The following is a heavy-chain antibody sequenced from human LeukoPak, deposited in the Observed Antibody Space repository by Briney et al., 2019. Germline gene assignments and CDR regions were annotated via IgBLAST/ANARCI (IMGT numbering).Heavy chain of an antibody. J-gene: IGHJ5*02. V-gene: IGHV4-34*01. D-gene: IGHD2-2*01. CDR1: GGSFSGYY. Sequence: SETLSLTCTVYGGSFSGYYWSWIRQPPGKGLEWIGEINHSGSTNYNPSLKSRVTISVDTSKNQFSLKLSSVTAADTAVYYCARGPLRYCSSTSCIVGFDPWGQGTLVTVSS. CDR3: ARGPLRYCSSTSCIVGFDP. CDR2: INHSGST.